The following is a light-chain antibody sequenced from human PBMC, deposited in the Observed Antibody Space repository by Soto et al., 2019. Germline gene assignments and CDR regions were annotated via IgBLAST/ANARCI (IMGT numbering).Light chain of an antibody. Sequence: QMTQSPSSLSASLGDRVTLACRASQGIKEYVAWYQQKPGRGPKLLIYAASTLQSGVPSRFSGSGSGTDFTLTISSLQPEDVATYYCQKYDSAPWAFGQGTKVEIK. V-gene: IGKV1-27*01. CDR1: QGIKEY. CDR2: AAS. CDR3: QKYDSAPWA. J-gene: IGKJ1*01.